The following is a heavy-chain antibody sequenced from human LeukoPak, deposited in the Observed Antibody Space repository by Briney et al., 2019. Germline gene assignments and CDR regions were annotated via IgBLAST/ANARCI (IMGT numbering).Heavy chain of an antibody. J-gene: IGHJ6*03. D-gene: IGHD3-10*01. CDR1: GFTFSSYA. V-gene: IGHV3-23*01. Sequence: GGSLRLSCAASGFTFSSYAMSWVRQAPGKGLEWVSAISGSGGSTYYADSVKGRFTISRDNSKNTLYLQMNSLRAEDTAVYCCAIDARGIWFGPPRCYMDVWLKGTTVTVCS. CDR3: AIDARGIWFGPPRCYMDV. CDR2: ISGSGGST.